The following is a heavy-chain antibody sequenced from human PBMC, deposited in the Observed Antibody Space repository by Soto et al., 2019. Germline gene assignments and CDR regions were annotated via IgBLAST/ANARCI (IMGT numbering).Heavy chain of an antibody. CDR2: IYYSGST. V-gene: IGHV4-31*03. CDR1: GASMSSGGYY. D-gene: IGHD6-6*01. CDR3: ARDRHNNFFDP. J-gene: IGHJ5*02. Sequence: QVQLQESGLGLVKPSQTLSLTCTVSGASMSSGGYYWTWIRQSPGKGLEWIGYIYYSGSTYYNPSLDSRVAISLDTSRSQFSLTLHSVTAADTAIYYCARDRHNNFFDPWGQGTLVTVSS.